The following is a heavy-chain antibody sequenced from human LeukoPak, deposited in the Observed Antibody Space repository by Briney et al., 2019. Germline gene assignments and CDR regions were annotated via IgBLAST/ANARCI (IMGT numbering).Heavy chain of an antibody. CDR3: AKDLASQFGRGFYYYYGMDV. Sequence: PGGSLRLSCAASGFTFSSYAMSWVRQAPGKGLEWVSAISGSGGSTYYADSVKGRLTISRDNSKNMLYLQMNSLRAEDTAVYYCAKDLASQFGRGFYYYYGMDVWGQGTTVTVSS. D-gene: IGHD3-10*01. CDR1: GFTFSSYA. J-gene: IGHJ6*02. CDR2: ISGSGGST. V-gene: IGHV3-23*01.